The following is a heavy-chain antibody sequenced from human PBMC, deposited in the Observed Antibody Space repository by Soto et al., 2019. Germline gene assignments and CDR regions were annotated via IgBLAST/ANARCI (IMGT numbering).Heavy chain of an antibody. Sequence: ASVKVSCKASGYTFTNYAMHWVRQAPGQRLEWMGWINVGNDNRKYSQKFQGRVTITRDTSASTAYMELSSLRSEDTAVYYCTRSAVRPFGGHIGPFYYWGQGTLVTVSS. CDR1: GYTFTNYA. J-gene: IGHJ4*02. CDR3: TRSAVRPFGGHIGPFYY. CDR2: INVGNDNR. V-gene: IGHV1-3*01. D-gene: IGHD3-16*02.